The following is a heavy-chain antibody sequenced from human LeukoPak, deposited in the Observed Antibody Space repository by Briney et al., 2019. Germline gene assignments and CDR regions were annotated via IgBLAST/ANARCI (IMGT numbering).Heavy chain of an antibody. J-gene: IGHJ4*02. CDR2: VYFSANT. CDR3: ARLAGSIWYYFDL. D-gene: IGHD3-10*01. Sequence: SQTLSLTCSVSAASISGNHWSWMRQPPGKGLEWIGYVYFSANTHYNPSLRGRLTLSLDTSKNHVSLRLPSVTGADTAVYFCARLAGSIWYYFDLWGQGTLVTVSP. V-gene: IGHV4-59*08. CDR1: AASISGNH.